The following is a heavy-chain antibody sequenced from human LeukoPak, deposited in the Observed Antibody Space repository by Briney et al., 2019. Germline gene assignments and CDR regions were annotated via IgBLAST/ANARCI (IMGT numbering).Heavy chain of an antibody. Sequence: EASVKVSCKASGYTFTGYDINWVRQATGQGLEWMGWMNPNSGNTGYAQKFQGRVTMTRNTSISTAYMELSSLRSEDTAVYYCARGRLVGWYYYMDVWGKGTTVTVSS. CDR3: ARGRLVGWYYYMDV. D-gene: IGHD2-15*01. V-gene: IGHV1-8*01. CDR2: MNPNSGNT. J-gene: IGHJ6*03. CDR1: GYTFTGYD.